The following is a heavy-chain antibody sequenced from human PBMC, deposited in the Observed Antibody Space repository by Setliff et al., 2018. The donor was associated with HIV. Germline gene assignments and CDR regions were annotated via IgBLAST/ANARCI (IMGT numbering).Heavy chain of an antibody. CDR2: IYYSGTT. CDR1: GGSITGYY. Sequence: PETLSLTCTVSGGSITGYYCSWIRQHPGKGMEWIGYIYYSGTTNYNPSLKSRVTISVDTSKREFSLSLTSLTAADTAMYYCARGVGSYFDYWGQGTQVTVSS. D-gene: IGHD1-26*01. V-gene: IGHV4-59*01. J-gene: IGHJ4*02. CDR3: ARGVGSYFDY.